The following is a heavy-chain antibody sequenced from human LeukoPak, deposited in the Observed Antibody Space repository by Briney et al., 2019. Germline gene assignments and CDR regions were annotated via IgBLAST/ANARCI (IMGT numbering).Heavy chain of an antibody. CDR3: ARQRRSSGWPNDY. CDR2: IYPGDSDT. Sequence: GESLKISCQGSGYSFTSYWIGWVRQMPGKGLECMGIIYPGDSDTRYSPSFQGQVTITADKSISTAYLQWSSLKASDNAMYYCARQRRSSGWPNDYWGQGTLVTVSS. J-gene: IGHJ4*02. D-gene: IGHD6-19*01. V-gene: IGHV5-51*01. CDR1: GYSFTSYW.